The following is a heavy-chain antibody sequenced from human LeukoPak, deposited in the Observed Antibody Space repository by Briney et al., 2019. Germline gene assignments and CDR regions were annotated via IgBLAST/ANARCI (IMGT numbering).Heavy chain of an antibody. CDR2: IYYSGST. Sequence: SETLSLTCTVSGGSISSSSYFWGWIRQPPGKGLEWIGSIYYSGSTYYNPSLKSRVTLSVDTSKNQFSLKLSSVTAADTAVYYCARHARLQYYDYVWGSYRRGYYYYMDVWGKGTTVTVSS. D-gene: IGHD3-16*01. J-gene: IGHJ6*03. CDR3: ARHARLQYYDYVWGSYRRGYYYYMDV. V-gene: IGHV4-39*07. CDR1: GGSISSSSYF.